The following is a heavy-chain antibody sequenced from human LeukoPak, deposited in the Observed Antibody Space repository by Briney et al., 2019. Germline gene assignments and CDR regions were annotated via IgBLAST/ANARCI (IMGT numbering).Heavy chain of an antibody. CDR2: IYSSGNV. D-gene: IGHD3-22*01. V-gene: IGHV4-4*09. J-gene: IGHJ4*02. CDR3: TYTSNIDISAYEDY. CDR1: GGSFSAYY. Sequence: SETLSLTCTVSGGSFSAYYYSLIRQTPGKGLDGVGYIYSSGNVNYNPSLRSRLTISVDTSKNQFSLKLSSVTAADTAIYYCTYTSNIDISAYEDYWGQGALVTVSS.